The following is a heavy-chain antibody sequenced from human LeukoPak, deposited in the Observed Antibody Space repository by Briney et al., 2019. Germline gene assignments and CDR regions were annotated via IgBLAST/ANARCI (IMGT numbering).Heavy chain of an antibody. Sequence: PGGSLRLSCAASRFTFKNYGMHWARQAPGKGLEWVAVIYYDGSKKYYADSVKGRFTISRDNSKNTVHLEMSSLRVEDTAVYHCARSLGETTFDYWGQGTLVTVSP. V-gene: IGHV3-33*01. J-gene: IGHJ4*02. D-gene: IGHD3-16*01. CDR3: ARSLGETTFDY. CDR1: RFTFKNYG. CDR2: IYYDGSKK.